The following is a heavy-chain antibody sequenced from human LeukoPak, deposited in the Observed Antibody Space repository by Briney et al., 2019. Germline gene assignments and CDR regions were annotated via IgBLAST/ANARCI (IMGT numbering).Heavy chain of an antibody. CDR3: ARGKGITMIVAH. V-gene: IGHV1-2*02. J-gene: IGHJ4*02. Sequence: GASLKVSCEASGYTFTGSYIHWVRQAPGQGLEWMGWINPNSGGTNYAQKFQGRVTMTRDTSISTAYMELSRLRSDDTAVYYCARGKGITMIVAHWGQGTLVTVSS. CDR1: GYTFTGSY. CDR2: INPNSGGT. D-gene: IGHD3-22*01.